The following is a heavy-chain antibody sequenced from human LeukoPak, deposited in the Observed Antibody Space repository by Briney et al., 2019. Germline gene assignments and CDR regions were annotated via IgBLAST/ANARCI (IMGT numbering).Heavy chain of an antibody. V-gene: IGHV3-74*01. D-gene: IGHD2-21*01. CDR3: ARGRLLPYYFDC. Sequence: AGGSLRLSCAASGFTFSSYWMHWVRQAPGKGLVWVSRINSDGSSTSYADSVKGRFTISRDNAKNTLYLQMNSLRAEDTAVYYCARGRLLPYYFDCWGQGTLVTVSS. CDR2: INSDGSST. CDR1: GFTFSSYW. J-gene: IGHJ4*02.